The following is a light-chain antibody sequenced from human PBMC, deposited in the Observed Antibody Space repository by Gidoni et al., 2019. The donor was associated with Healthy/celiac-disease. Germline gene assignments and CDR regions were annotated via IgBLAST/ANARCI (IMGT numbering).Light chain of an antibody. CDR2: AAS. V-gene: IGKV1-39*01. CDR1: QSISSY. J-gene: IGKJ2*01. Sequence: DIQMTQSPSSLSAYVGDRVTITCRASQSISSYLNWYQQKPGKAPKLLIYAASSLQSGVPARFSGSGSGTDFTLTISSLPPEDFAPYSCQQSYSTPPAFGQGTKLEIK. CDR3: QQSYSTPPA.